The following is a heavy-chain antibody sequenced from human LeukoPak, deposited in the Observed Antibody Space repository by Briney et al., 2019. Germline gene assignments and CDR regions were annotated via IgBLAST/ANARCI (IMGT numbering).Heavy chain of an antibody. V-gene: IGHV1-69*04. D-gene: IGHD6-19*01. Sequence: SVKVSCKASGGTFSSYAISWARQAPGQGLEWMGRIIPILGIANYAQKFQGRVTITADKSTSTAYMELSSLRSEDTAVYYCAREGGRIAVAGTSWFDPWGQGTLVTVSS. CDR2: IIPILGIA. J-gene: IGHJ5*02. CDR1: GGTFSSYA. CDR3: AREGGRIAVAGTSWFDP.